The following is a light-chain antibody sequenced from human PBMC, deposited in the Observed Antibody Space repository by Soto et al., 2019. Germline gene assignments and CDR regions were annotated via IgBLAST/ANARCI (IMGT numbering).Light chain of an antibody. Sequence: QSALTQPASVSGSPGQSITISCTGAYSVIGGYNYVSWYQQHPGKAPKLMIYDVTNRPSGVSYRFSGSKSGNTASLTISGLQAEDEADYYCSSYTSRSTLGVFGGGTKVTVL. V-gene: IGLV2-14*03. CDR3: SSYTSRSTLGV. CDR1: YSVIGGYNY. J-gene: IGLJ2*01. CDR2: DVT.